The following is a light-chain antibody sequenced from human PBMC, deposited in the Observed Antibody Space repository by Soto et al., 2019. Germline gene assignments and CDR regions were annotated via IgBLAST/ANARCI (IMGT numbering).Light chain of an antibody. CDR1: QSISSY. V-gene: IGKV1-39*01. J-gene: IGKJ5*01. CDR2: AAS. CDR3: QLGDSTPPIT. Sequence: DIQMTQSPSSLSASVGDRVTITCRASQSISSYLNWYQQKPGKAPKLLIYAASSLQSGVPSRFXGGGSGTDFTLTISSLQPEDFATYYGQLGDSTPPITFGQGTRLEMK.